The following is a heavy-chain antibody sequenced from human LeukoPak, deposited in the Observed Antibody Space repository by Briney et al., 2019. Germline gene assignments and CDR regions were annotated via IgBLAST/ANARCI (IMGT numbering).Heavy chain of an antibody. Sequence: TPSETLSLTCTVSGGSISSYYWSWIRQPPGKGLEWIGYIYYSGSTNYNPSLKSRVTISVDTSKNQFSLKLSSVTAADTAVYYCARHRPGDYDSSGYRNWFDPWGQGTLVTVSS. CDR3: ARHRPGDYDSSGYRNWFDP. J-gene: IGHJ5*02. D-gene: IGHD3-22*01. V-gene: IGHV4-59*08. CDR2: IYYSGST. CDR1: GGSISSYY.